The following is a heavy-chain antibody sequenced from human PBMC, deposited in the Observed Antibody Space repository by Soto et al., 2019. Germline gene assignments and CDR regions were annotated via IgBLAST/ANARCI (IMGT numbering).Heavy chain of an antibody. CDR1: GYTFSGYA. D-gene: IGHD1-1*01. V-gene: IGHV1-3*01. Sequence: GASVKVSCKASGYTFSGYALHWVRQAPGQRLEWMGWINAGNGNTKYSQKFQGRVTITRDTSASTAYMELSSLRSEDTAVYYCARGRWTQTTADYYLDYWGQGTLVTVS. CDR3: ARGRWTQTTADYYLDY. CDR2: INAGNGNT. J-gene: IGHJ4*02.